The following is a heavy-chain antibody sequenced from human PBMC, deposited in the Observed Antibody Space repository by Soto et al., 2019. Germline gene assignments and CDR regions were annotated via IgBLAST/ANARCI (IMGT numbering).Heavy chain of an antibody. Sequence: KPSEALSLTCTVSGGSISSSSYYWGWIRQPPGKGREGIGSIYYSGSTYYNPSLTSRVTISVDTSQNPLSLKLSSVTAADTAVYYCARHGIAAAGTDFDYWGQGTLVTVSS. D-gene: IGHD6-13*01. CDR3: ARHGIAAAGTDFDY. J-gene: IGHJ4*02. CDR1: GGSISSSSYY. CDR2: IYYSGST. V-gene: IGHV4-39*01.